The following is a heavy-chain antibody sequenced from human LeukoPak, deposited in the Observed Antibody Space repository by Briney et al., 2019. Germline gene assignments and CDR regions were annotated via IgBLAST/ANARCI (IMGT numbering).Heavy chain of an antibody. CDR1: GFTFDDYT. CDR3: AKAATMIVGGQYFDS. V-gene: IGHV3-43*01. Sequence: GGSLRLSCAVSGFTFDDYTMHWVRQGPGKGLEWVSPITWNGGSTYYADSVKGRFTISRDNNNNSLYLQMNSLKTEDTAWYYCAKAATMIVGGQYFDSWGQGSLVTVSS. D-gene: IGHD3-22*01. CDR2: ITWNGGST. J-gene: IGHJ4*02.